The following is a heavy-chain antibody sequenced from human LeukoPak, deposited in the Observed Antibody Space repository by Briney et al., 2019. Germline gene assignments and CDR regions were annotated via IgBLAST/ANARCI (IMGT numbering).Heavy chain of an antibody. V-gene: IGHV4-34*01. J-gene: IGHJ4*02. D-gene: IGHD6-13*01. CDR1: GGSFSGYY. CDR3: TLSWSKDGATDY. Sequence: SETLSLTCAVYGGSFSGYYWSWIRQPPGKGLEWIGEINHSGSTNYNPSLKSRVTISVDTSKNQFSLKLSSVTAADTAVYYCTLSWSKDGATDYWGQGTLVTVSS. CDR2: INHSGST.